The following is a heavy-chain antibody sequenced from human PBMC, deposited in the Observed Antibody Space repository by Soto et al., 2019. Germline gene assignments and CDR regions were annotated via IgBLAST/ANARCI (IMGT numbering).Heavy chain of an antibody. J-gene: IGHJ3*01. CDR3: AAPVTSGYQALEV. Sequence: SETLSLTCTGSGGSIRRSTYYWGWLRQPPGEGLEWIGSLYSRGSPYYHPSLKSRVTISVDKSKNQFFLRLSPVTAAGPAVDYCAAPVTSGYQALEVWGQGTMVTVSS. V-gene: IGHV4-39*01. CDR2: LYSRGSP. D-gene: IGHD3-22*01. CDR1: GGSIRRSTYY.